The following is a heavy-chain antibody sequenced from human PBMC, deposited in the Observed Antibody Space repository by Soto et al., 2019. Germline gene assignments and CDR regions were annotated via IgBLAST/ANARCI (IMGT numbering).Heavy chain of an antibody. J-gene: IGHJ4*02. Sequence: SETLSLTCTVSGGSVSSSSYYWGWVRQPPGKGLEWIGSVYYSGSTNYNPSLKSRVTISVDTSKKQFSLKLSSVTAADTAVYYCARGRRLDLIGIDYWGQGTLVTVSS. CDR1: GGSVSSSSYY. V-gene: IGHV4-39*07. CDR2: VYYSGST. CDR3: ARGRRLDLIGIDY. D-gene: IGHD3-9*01.